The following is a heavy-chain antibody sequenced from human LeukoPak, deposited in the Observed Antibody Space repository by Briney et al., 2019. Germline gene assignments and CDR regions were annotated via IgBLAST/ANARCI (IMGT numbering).Heavy chain of an antibody. CDR3: ARDDPANSSSWYFFAY. J-gene: IGHJ4*02. CDR2: IIPILGTA. V-gene: IGHV1-69*04. D-gene: IGHD6-13*01. CDR1: GGTFSSYA. Sequence: ASVKVSCKASGGTFSSYAISWVRQAPGQGLEWMGRIIPILGTANYAQKFQGRVTITADKSTSTAYMELSSLRSEDTAVYYCARDDPANSSSWYFFAYWGQGTLVTVSS.